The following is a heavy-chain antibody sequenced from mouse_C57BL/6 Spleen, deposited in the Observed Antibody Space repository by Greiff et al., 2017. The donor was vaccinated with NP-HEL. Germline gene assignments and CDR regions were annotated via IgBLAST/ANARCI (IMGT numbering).Heavy chain of an antibody. Sequence: EVQLQQSGPELVKPGASVKISCKASGYSFTGYYMNWVKQSPEKSLEWIGEINPSTGGTTYNQKFKAKATLTVDKSSSTAYMQLKSLTSEDSAVYYCARWAYGNYDYWGQGTTLTVSS. V-gene: IGHV1-42*01. CDR3: ARWAYGNYDY. J-gene: IGHJ2*01. D-gene: IGHD2-1*01. CDR1: GYSFTGYY. CDR2: INPSTGGT.